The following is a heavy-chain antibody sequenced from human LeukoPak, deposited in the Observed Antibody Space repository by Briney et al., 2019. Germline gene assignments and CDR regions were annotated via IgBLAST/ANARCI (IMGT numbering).Heavy chain of an antibody. D-gene: IGHD3-10*01. J-gene: IGHJ6*02. CDR1: GYTFTGYY. CDR3: ARTESQLWFGTYGMDV. V-gene: IGHV1-2*02. CDR2: INPNSGGT. Sequence: GASVKVSCKASGYTFTGYYMHWVRQAPGQRLEWMGWINPNSGGTNYAQKFQGRVTMTRDTSISTAYMELSRLRSDDTAVYYCARTESQLWFGTYGMDVWGQGTTVTVSS.